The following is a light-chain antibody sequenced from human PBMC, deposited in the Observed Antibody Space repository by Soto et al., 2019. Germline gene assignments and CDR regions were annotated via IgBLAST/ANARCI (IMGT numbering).Light chain of an antibody. V-gene: IGLV1-47*01. CDR2: RAD. CDR3: AAWDDTLSGLV. CDR1: SSNIGSNY. J-gene: IGLJ2*01. Sequence: QSVLTQPPSASGAPGQTVTISCSGRSSNIGSNYVYWYQQLPETAPRLLLYRADQRPSGIPDRFSGSKSGTSASLAISGLRSVDEADYYCAAWDDTLSGLVFGGGTKVTVL.